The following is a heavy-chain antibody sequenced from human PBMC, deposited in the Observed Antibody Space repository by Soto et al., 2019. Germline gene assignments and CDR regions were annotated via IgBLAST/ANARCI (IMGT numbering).Heavy chain of an antibody. D-gene: IGHD2-15*01. J-gene: IGHJ3*02. CDR1: GFTFSSDA. V-gene: IGHV3-23*01. CDR2: ISGSSSTI. Sequence: GGPLRLSCEASGFTFSSDAMSWVRQAPGKGLEWVSAISGSSSTIYYADSVKGRFTISRDNSRSTVFLQMNSLRVEDTAVYFCARVGDTFDIWGQGTMVTVSS. CDR3: ARVGDTFDI.